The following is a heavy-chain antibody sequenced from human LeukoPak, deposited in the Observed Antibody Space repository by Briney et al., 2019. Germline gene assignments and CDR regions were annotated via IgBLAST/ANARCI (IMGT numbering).Heavy chain of an antibody. V-gene: IGHV3-21*01. Sequence: GGSLRLSCAASGFTFSSYSMNWVRQAPGKGLEWVSSISSSSSYIYYADSVKGRFTISRDNAKNSLYLQMNSLRAEDTAVYYCARDESYYDFWSGYYDIEDTWGQGTLVTVSS. CDR2: ISSSSSYI. D-gene: IGHD3-3*01. CDR1: GFTFSSYS. J-gene: IGHJ5*02. CDR3: ARDESYYDFWSGYYDIEDT.